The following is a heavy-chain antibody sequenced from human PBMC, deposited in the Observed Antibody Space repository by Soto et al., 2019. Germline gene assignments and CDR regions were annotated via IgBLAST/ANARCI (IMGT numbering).Heavy chain of an antibody. V-gene: IGHV3-7*04. CDR2: IKQDGSEK. CDR3: TRGAIGPDY. J-gene: IGHJ4*02. Sequence: HPGGSLRLSCAASGFTFKNYWMSWVRQAPGKGLEWVASIKQDGSEKYYVDSVKGRFTGSRDNAKNSLYLQMNSLSAEDTAVYYCTRGAIGPDYWGQGTLVTVSS. CDR1: GFTFKNYW.